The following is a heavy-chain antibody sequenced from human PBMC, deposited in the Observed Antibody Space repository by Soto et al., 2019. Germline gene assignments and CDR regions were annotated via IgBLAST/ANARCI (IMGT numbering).Heavy chain of an antibody. J-gene: IGHJ3*02. D-gene: IGHD5-18*01. CDR1: GYSFTSYW. V-gene: IGHV5-51*01. CDR3: ARLRGTALVLGDAFDI. Sequence: EVQLVQSGAEVKKPGESLKISCKGSGYSFTSYWIGWVRQMPGKGLEWMGILYPGDSDTRYSPSFQGQVTISADKSISTAYLHWSSLKASDTAMYYCARLRGTALVLGDAFDIWGQGTMVTVSS. CDR2: LYPGDSDT.